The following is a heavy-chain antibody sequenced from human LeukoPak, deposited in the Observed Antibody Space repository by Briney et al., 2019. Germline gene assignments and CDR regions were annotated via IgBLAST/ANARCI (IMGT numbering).Heavy chain of an antibody. CDR1: GGSISSYY. D-gene: IGHD1-14*01. V-gene: IGHV4-59*12. J-gene: IGHJ4*02. CDR3: ARFTRGTSDY. CDR2: IYYSGST. Sequence: SETLSLTCTVSGGSISSYYWSWIRQPPGKGLEWIGYIYYSGSTYYNPSLKSRVTISVDTSKNQFSLKLSSVTAADTAVYYCARFTRGTSDYWGQGTLVTVSS.